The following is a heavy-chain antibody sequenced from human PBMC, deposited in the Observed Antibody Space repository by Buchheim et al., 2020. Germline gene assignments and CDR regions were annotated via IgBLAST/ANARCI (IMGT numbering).Heavy chain of an antibody. D-gene: IGHD2-2*01. CDR1: GFMFNTYG. CDR3: AKGGTYFGNPICSSYFGH. Sequence: QVQLVESGGGVVQPGGSLRLSCAASGFMFNTYGMNWVRQAPGKGLEWVALIWHDGSIKYYGDSVKGRFTISRDNSKNTVFLQMSSLRPEDTAVYYCAKGGTYFGNPICSSYFGHWGQGTL. V-gene: IGHV3-30*02. CDR2: IWHDGSIK. J-gene: IGHJ4*02.